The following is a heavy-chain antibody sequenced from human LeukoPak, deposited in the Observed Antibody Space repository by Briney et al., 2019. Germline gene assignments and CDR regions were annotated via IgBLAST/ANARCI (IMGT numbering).Heavy chain of an antibody. Sequence: AGGSLRLSCAASGFTFNNYAMSWVRQAPGKGLEWVSAISGSGGNTYYADSVKGRFTISRDNSKNTLYLQMNSLRAEDTAVYYWAKKIMETPFFDSGAQGTLVTAPS. CDR3: AKKIMETPFFDS. V-gene: IGHV3-23*01. J-gene: IGHJ4*02. CDR2: ISGSGGNT. D-gene: IGHD3-16*01. CDR1: GFTFNNYA.